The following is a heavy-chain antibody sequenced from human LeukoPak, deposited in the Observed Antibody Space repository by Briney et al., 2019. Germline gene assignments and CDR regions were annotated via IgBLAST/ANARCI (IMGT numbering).Heavy chain of an antibody. CDR1: GLTFSNSA. CDR3: AKSLSGTYFNFDY. CDR2: STGSGGTT. J-gene: IGHJ4*02. D-gene: IGHD1-26*01. V-gene: IGHV3-23*01. Sequence: GGSLRLSCAAFGLTFSNSAMSWVRQAPGKGLEWVSTSTGSGGTTYYADSVKGRFTIYRDNSKNTLYLQMNSLRAEDTALYYCAKSLSGTYFNFDYWGQGTLVTVSS.